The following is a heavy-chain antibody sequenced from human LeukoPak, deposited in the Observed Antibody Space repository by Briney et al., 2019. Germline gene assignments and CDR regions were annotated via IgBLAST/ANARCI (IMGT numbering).Heavy chain of an antibody. V-gene: IGHV3-11*01. CDR2: ISGNSRHI. CDR1: GFTFSDYY. CDR3: ARDLNRGMDV. Sequence: SGGSLRLSCKASGFTFSDYYITWIRQAPGKGLEWLSYISGNSRHIQYAESVKGRFTISRDNGLQLLYLQMDSLTDADTAIYFCARDLNRGMDVWGRGTTVTVSS. J-gene: IGHJ6*02.